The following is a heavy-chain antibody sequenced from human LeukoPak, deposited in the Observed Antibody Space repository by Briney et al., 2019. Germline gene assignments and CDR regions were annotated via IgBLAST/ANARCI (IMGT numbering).Heavy chain of an antibody. D-gene: IGHD3-10*02. CDR3: AELGITMIGGV. Sequence: GGSLRLSCAASGFTFSSYTMNWVRQAPGKGLEWVSSITDSSSSMYYADSVKGRFTISRDNAKNSLYLQMNSLRAEDTAVYYCAELGITMIGGVWGKGTTVTISS. V-gene: IGHV3-21*01. J-gene: IGHJ6*04. CDR1: GFTFSSYT. CDR2: ITDSSSSM.